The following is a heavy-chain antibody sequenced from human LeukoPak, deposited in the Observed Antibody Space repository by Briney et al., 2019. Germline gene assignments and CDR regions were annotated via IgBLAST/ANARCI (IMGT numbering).Heavy chain of an antibody. D-gene: IGHD3-22*01. CDR2: IIPIFGTA. CDR1: GGTFSSYA. V-gene: IGHV1-69*05. Sequence: RASVKVSCKASGGTFSSYAISWVRQAPGQGLEWMGGIIPIFGTANYAQKFQGRVTITTDESTSTAYMELSSLRSEDTAVYYCARSEYYYDSSGYPNGFYFDYWGQGTLVTVSS. J-gene: IGHJ4*02. CDR3: ARSEYYYDSSGYPNGFYFDY.